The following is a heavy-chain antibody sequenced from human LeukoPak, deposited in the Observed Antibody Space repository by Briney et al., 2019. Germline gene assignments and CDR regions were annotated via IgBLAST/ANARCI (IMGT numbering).Heavy chain of an antibody. CDR3: ARQRWYSSGWPDAFDI. V-gene: IGHV5-51*01. J-gene: IGHJ3*02. CDR2: IYPGDSDT. D-gene: IGHD6-19*01. Sequence: GESLKTSCKGSGYSFTSYWIGWVRQMPGKGLEWMGIIYPGDSDTRYSTSFQGQVTISADKSISTAYLQWSSLKASDTAMYYCARQRWYSSGWPDAFDIWGQGTMVTVSS. CDR1: GYSFTSYW.